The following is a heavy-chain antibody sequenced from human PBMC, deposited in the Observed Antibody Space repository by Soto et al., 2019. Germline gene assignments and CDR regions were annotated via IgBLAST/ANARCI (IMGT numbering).Heavy chain of an antibody. Sequence: PSETLSLTCTVSGCSISSSSYYWGWIRQPPGKGLEWIGSIYYSGSTYYNPSLKSRVTISVDTSKNQFSLKLSSVTAADTAVYYCARVVVVAATVDYWGQGTLVTVSS. V-gene: IGHV4-39*01. CDR1: GCSISSSSYY. CDR2: IYYSGST. D-gene: IGHD2-15*01. J-gene: IGHJ4*02. CDR3: ARVVVVAATVDY.